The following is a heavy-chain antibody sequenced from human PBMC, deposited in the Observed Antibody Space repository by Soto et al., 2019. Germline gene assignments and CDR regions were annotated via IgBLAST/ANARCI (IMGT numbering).Heavy chain of an antibody. J-gene: IGHJ4*02. CDR2: IYWDDDK. CDR3: AHRVLRTVFGLVTTTAIYFDV. V-gene: IGHV2-5*02. CDR1: GFSLTTSGVG. D-gene: IGHD3-3*01. Sequence: KESGPTQVKPRQTLTLTCTFSGFSLTTSGVGVGWIRQSPGKAPEWLALIYWDDDKRYSPSLKSRLTITKDTSKNQVVLTMADLDPADTATYYCAHRVLRTVFGLVTTTAIYFDVWGQGTPVAVSS.